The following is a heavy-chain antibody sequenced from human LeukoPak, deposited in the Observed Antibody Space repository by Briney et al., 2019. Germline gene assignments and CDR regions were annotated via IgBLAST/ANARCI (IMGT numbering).Heavy chain of an antibody. D-gene: IGHD3-22*01. CDR2: INHSGST. J-gene: IGHJ4*02. CDR3: AIGGRDYYDSSGLPFT. CDR1: GGSFSGYY. Sequence: SETLSLTCAVYGGSFSGYYWNWIRQPPGKGLEWIGEINHSGSTNYNPSLKSRVTISVDTSKNQFSLKLSSVTAADTAVYYCAIGGRDYYDSSGLPFTWGQGTLVTVSS. V-gene: IGHV4-34*01.